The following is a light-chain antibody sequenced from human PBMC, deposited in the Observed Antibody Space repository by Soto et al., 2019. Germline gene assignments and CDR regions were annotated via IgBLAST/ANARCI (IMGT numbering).Light chain of an antibody. Sequence: EIVMTQPPVTLSVSPGDRATLSCRASQSVNSNLAWYQHNPGQTPKLLIYVASTRATGIPARFSGSGSGTEFTLTISSLQSEDFAVYYCQQYNVWPLTFGGGTKVEFK. J-gene: IGKJ4*01. CDR3: QQYNVWPLT. CDR2: VAS. V-gene: IGKV3-15*01. CDR1: QSVNSN.